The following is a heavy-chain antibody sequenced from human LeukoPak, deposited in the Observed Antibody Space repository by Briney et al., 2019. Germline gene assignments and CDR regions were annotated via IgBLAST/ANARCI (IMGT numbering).Heavy chain of an antibody. CDR3: ARDFAREFTIDY. V-gene: IGHV3-48*01. D-gene: IGHD3-10*01. J-gene: IGHJ4*02. Sequence: PGGSLRLSCAASGFTFSNYNMNWGRQPPGKRLQWVSYISSSSNIIYYADSVKGRFTISRDNAKNSLFLQMNSLRAEDTAVYYCARDFAREFTIDYWGQGTLVTVSS. CDR2: ISSSSNII. CDR1: GFTFSNYN.